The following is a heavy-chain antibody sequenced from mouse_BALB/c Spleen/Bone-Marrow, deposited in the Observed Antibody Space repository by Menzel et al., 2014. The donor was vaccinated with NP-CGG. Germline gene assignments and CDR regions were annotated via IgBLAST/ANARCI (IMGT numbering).Heavy chain of an antibody. Sequence: DVMLVESGGGLVQPGGSLKLSCVASGFTFSSYGMSWVRQTPDKRLELVATINNNGGSTYYPDGVKGQFTISRDNAKNTLYLQMSSLKSEDTAMYYCARVYGWYFDVWGAGTTVTVSS. CDR2: INNNGGST. D-gene: IGHD1-1*01. V-gene: IGHV5-6-3*01. J-gene: IGHJ1*01. CDR3: ARVYGWYFDV. CDR1: GFTFSSYG.